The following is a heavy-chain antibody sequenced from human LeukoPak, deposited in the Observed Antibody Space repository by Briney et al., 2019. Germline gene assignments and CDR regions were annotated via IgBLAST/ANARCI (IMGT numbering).Heavy chain of an antibody. V-gene: IGHV1-2*02. Sequence: GASVKVSCKASGYTFTGYYMHWVRQAPGQGLEWMGWINPNSGGTNYAQKFQGRATMTRDTSISTAYMELSRLRSDDTAVYYCAREKTYYYGSGSYGPWGYWGQGTLVTVSS. J-gene: IGHJ4*02. CDR2: INPNSGGT. CDR1: GYTFTGYY. CDR3: AREKTYYYGSGSYGPWGY. D-gene: IGHD3-10*01.